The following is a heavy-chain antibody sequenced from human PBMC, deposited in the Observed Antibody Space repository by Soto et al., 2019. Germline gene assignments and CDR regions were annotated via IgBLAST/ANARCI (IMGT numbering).Heavy chain of an antibody. CDR2: INSNGSSI. Sequence: PGGSLRLSCAASGFTFSSYWMHWVRQAPGKGLVWVARINSNGSSIRYADSVKGRFTISRDNAKNTLYLQMNSLRDEDTAVYYCARRWAGTSGMDVWGQGTTVTVSS. CDR1: GFTFSSYW. CDR3: ARRWAGTSGMDV. V-gene: IGHV3-74*01. J-gene: IGHJ6*02. D-gene: IGHD1-7*01.